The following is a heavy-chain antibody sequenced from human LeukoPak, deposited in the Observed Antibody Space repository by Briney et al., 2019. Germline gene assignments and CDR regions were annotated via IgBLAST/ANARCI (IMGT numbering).Heavy chain of an antibody. D-gene: IGHD3-9*01. J-gene: IGHJ6*02. CDR2: ISYDGSNK. Sequence: GGSLRLSCAASGFTFSSYGMHWVRQAPGKGLEWVAVISYDGSNKYYADSVKGRFTISRDNSKNTLYLQMNSLRGEDTAVYFCAKDPRSDILSGSYYFHGMDIWGQGTTVTVSS. V-gene: IGHV3-30*18. CDR1: GFTFSSYG. CDR3: AKDPRSDILSGSYYFHGMDI.